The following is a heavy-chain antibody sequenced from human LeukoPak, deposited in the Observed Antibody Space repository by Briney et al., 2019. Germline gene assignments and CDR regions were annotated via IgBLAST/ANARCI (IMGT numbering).Heavy chain of an antibody. CDR2: MNPGSGDT. J-gene: IGHJ4*02. CDR3: ARGLGSYDTTWYPPLRD. Sequence: GASVKVPCKTSGFTFTTHDINWVRQAAGKGLEWMGWMNPGSGDTGYEQKFQGRVTMTRDTSINTADMELSSLTSEDAAIYYCARGLGSYDTTWYPPLRDWGQGTLVTVSS. CDR1: GFTFTTHD. V-gene: IGHV1-8*01. D-gene: IGHD3-22*01.